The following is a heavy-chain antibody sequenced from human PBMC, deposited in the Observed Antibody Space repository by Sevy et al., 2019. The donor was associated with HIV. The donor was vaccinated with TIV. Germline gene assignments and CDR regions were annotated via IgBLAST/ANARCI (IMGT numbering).Heavy chain of an antibody. J-gene: IGHJ6*02. CDR3: ASGYLPYYDFWSGYYTGFRYYGMDV. D-gene: IGHD3-3*01. Sequence: ASVKVSCKASGYTFTSYDINWVRQATGQGLEWMGWMNPNSGNTGYAQKFQGRVTITRNTSISTAYMELSSRRSEDTAVYYCASGYLPYYDFWSGYYTGFRYYGMDVWGQGTTVTVSS. CDR2: MNPNSGNT. V-gene: IGHV1-8*03. CDR1: GYTFTSYD.